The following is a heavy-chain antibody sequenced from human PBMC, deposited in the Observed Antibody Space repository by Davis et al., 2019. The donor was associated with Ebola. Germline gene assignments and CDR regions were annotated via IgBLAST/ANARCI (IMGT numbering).Heavy chain of an antibody. CDR1: GGSISSYY. CDR3: ARGYYGGNYFDY. J-gene: IGHJ4*02. Sequence: MPSETLSLTCTVSGGSISSYYSNWTPLPPGKGLEWTGYIYYSGSTNYNPSLKSRVTISVDTSKNQFSLKLRSVTAADTAVYYCARGYYGGNYFDYWGQGTLVTVSS. D-gene: IGHD4-23*01. V-gene: IGHV4-59*01. CDR2: IYYSGST.